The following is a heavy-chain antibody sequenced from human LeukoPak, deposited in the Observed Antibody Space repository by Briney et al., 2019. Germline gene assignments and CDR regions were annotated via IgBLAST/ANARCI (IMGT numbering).Heavy chain of an antibody. CDR1: GGSVSSYY. J-gene: IGHJ6*02. V-gene: IGHV4-59*02. CDR3: ARDGTPHDYYDILTGYRRGYYYGMDV. Sequence: SETLSLTCTVSGGSVSSYYWSSIRQPPGKGLELIGYIYYSGSTNSNPSIKSRVTISVDTSKSQFSLKLSSVTGADAAVYYCARDGTPHDYYDILTGYRRGYYYGMDVWGQGTTVTVYS. D-gene: IGHD3-9*01. CDR2: IYYSGST.